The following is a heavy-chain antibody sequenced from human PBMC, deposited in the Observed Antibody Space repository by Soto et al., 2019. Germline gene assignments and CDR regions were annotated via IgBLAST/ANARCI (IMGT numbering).Heavy chain of an antibody. CDR1: GDSVSSNSAA. V-gene: IGHV6-1*01. J-gene: IGHJ5*02. CDR2: TYYRSKWYN. CDR3: ARAVAAAGRTSDWFDP. D-gene: IGHD6-13*01. Sequence: SQTPSLTCAISGDSVSSNSAAWNWIRQSPSRGLEWLGRTYYRSKWYNDYAVSVKSRITINPDTSKNQFSLQLNSVTPEDTAVYYCARAVAAAGRTSDWFDPWGQGTLVTV.